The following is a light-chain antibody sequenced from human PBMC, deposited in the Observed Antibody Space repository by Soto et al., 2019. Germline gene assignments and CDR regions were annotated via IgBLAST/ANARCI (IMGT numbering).Light chain of an antibody. CDR2: DAS. Sequence: DIQMTQSPSSLSASVGDRVTITCQASQDISNYLNWYQQKPGKAPKLLIYDASNLETGVPSRFSGSGSGTDFTFTISSLQPEDIATYYCQQYDNLAPGFGRGTKVDIK. CDR3: QQYDNLAPG. J-gene: IGKJ3*01. V-gene: IGKV1-33*01. CDR1: QDISNY.